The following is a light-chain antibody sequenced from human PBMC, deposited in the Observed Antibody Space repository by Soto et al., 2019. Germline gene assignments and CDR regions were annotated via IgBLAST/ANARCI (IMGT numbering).Light chain of an antibody. CDR1: QSVSSNY. J-gene: IGKJ1*01. CDR3: QHYGSSPRGT. V-gene: IGKV3-20*01. Sequence: IVLTQSPGTLSLSPGERATLSCWASQSVSSNYLAWYQQKPGQAPRLLIYGASTRATGIPDRFSGSGSGTDFTLPISRLEPEDFAVYYCQHYGSSPRGTFGRGTKVDI. CDR2: GAS.